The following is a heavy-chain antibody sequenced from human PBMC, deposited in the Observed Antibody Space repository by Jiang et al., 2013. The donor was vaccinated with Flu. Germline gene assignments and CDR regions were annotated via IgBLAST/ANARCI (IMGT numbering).Heavy chain of an antibody. D-gene: IGHD5-24*01. J-gene: IGHJ2*01. Sequence: GPGLVKPSETLSLTCTVSGDSIGTYFWTWVRQPPGRGLEYIGYVYYDGSTNYKSSLKSRVTISVDTSKSHFSLNLSSVTAADTAVYYCARSVRAGYNLNYWYFDIWGRGILVTVSS. CDR1: GDSIGTYF. CDR3: ARSVRAGYNLNYWYFDI. CDR2: VYYDGST. V-gene: IGHV4-59*08.